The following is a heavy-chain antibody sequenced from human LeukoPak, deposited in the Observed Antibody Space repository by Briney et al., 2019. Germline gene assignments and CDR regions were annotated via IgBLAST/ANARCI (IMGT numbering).Heavy chain of an antibody. CDR3: ARDRGAVAGIWLDP. CDR1: GFTVSSNY. Sequence: GGSLRLSCAASGFTVSSNYMSWIRQAPGKGLEWVSVIYSGGSTSYADSVKGRFTISRDNSKNTLYLQMNSLRAEDTAVYYCARDRGAVAGIWLDPWGQGTLVTVSS. V-gene: IGHV3-66*02. D-gene: IGHD6-19*01. CDR2: IYSGGST. J-gene: IGHJ5*02.